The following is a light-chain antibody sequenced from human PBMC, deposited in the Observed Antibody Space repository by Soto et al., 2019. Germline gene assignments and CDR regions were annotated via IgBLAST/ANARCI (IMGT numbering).Light chain of an antibody. CDR3: QQYHSTRLT. J-gene: IGKJ4*01. CDR2: KAS. Sequence: DIQMTQSPSTLSGSVGDRVTIACRASQTISSWLAWYQQKPGKAPKLLIYKASTLKSGVPSRFSGSGSGTDFTLTISSLQAEDVAVYYCQQYHSTRLTFGGGTKVDIK. V-gene: IGKV1-5*03. CDR1: QTISSW.